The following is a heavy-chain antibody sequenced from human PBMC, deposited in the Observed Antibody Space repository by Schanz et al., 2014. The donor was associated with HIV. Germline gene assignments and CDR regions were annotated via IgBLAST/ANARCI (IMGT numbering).Heavy chain of an antibody. CDR3: AKLGQVEWLDALDI. Sequence: EVQILESGGGFVQPGGSLRLSCVVSGLSFSTSMMNWVRQVPGKGLEWVSGISGSGGDTYYADSVKGRFTISRDNYRNTLDLQMDSLRAEDTAVYYCAKLGQVEWLDALDIWGQGLMVTVSS. J-gene: IGHJ3*02. CDR2: ISGSGGDT. D-gene: IGHD3-3*01. CDR1: GLSFSTSM. V-gene: IGHV3-23*01.